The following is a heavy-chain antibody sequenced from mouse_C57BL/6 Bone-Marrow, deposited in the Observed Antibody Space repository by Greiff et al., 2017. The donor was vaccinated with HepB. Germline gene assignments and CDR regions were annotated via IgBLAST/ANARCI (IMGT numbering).Heavy chain of an antibody. V-gene: IGHV5-6*01. Sequence: EVQLQESGGDLVKPGGSLKLSCAASGFTFSSYGMSWVRQTPDKRLEWVATISSGGSYTYYPDSVKGRFTISRENAKNTLYLQMSSLKSEDTAMYYCARHGIPMDYWGQGTSVTVSS. CDR2: ISSGGSYT. CDR1: GFTFSSYG. CDR3: ARHGIPMDY. J-gene: IGHJ4*01.